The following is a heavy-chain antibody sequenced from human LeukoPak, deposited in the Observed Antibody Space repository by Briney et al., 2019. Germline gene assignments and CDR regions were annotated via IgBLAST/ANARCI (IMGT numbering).Heavy chain of an antibody. Sequence: PGGSLRLSCAASGFTFSSYGMNWVRQAPGKGLEWVSYISSSGSTIYYADSVKGRFTISRDNAKNSLYLHMNSLRAEDTAVYYCAELGITMIGGVWGKGTTVTISS. V-gene: IGHV3-48*04. CDR2: ISSSGSTI. D-gene: IGHD3-10*02. CDR1: GFTFSSYG. CDR3: AELGITMIGGV. J-gene: IGHJ6*04.